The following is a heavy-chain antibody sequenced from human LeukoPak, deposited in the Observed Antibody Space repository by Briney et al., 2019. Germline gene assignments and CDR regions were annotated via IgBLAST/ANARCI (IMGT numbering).Heavy chain of an antibody. CDR3: AGQLWRRDGYNLSAFDI. CDR1: DGSITSYY. V-gene: IGHV4-59*01. J-gene: IGHJ3*02. D-gene: IGHD5-24*01. CDR2: IYNSGST. Sequence: SETLSLTCTVSDGSITSYYWNWIRQPPGKGLEWIGNIYNSGSTDYNPFLKSRVTISVDTSKNQFSLKLSSVTAADTAVYYCAGQLWRRDGYNLSAFDIWGQGTMVTVSS.